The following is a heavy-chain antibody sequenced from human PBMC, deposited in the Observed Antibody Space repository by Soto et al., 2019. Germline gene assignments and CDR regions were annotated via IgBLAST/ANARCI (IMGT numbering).Heavy chain of an antibody. J-gene: IGHJ4*02. CDR1: GFTFSSYA. Sequence: QVQLVESGGGVVQPGRSLRLSCAASGFTFSSYAMHWVRQAPGKGLEWVAVISYDGSNKYYADSVKGRFTISRDNSKNTLYLQMNSLRAEDTAVYYCARGGVPAAPYPENYFDYWGQGTLVTVSS. D-gene: IGHD2-2*01. CDR3: ARGGVPAAPYPENYFDY. CDR2: ISYDGSNK. V-gene: IGHV3-30-3*01.